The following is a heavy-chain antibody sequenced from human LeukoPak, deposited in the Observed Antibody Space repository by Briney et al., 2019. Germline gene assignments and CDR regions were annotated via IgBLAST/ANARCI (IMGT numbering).Heavy chain of an antibody. V-gene: IGHV1-69*05. CDR3: ARIPTYGDYYKPFDY. CDR2: IIPIFGTA. Sequence: GSSVKVSCKASGGTFSIYAISWVRQAPGQGLEWMGGIIPIFGTANYAQKFQGRVTMTTDTSTSTVYMELRSLRSDDTAVYYCARIPTYGDYYKPFDYWGQGTLVTVSS. CDR1: GGTFSIYA. D-gene: IGHD4-17*01. J-gene: IGHJ4*02.